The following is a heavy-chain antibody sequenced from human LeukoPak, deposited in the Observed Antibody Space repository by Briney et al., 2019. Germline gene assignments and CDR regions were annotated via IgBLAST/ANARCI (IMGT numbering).Heavy chain of an antibody. CDR2: IYSGGST. Sequence: PGGSLRLSCAASGFTVSSNYMSWVRQAPGEGLEWVSVIYSGGSTYYADSVKGRFTISRDNSKNTLYLQMNSLRAEDTAVYYCARDGYSSGGLLDYWGQGTLVTVSS. D-gene: IGHD6-19*01. CDR3: ARDGYSSGGLLDY. CDR1: GFTVSSNY. J-gene: IGHJ4*02. V-gene: IGHV3-66*02.